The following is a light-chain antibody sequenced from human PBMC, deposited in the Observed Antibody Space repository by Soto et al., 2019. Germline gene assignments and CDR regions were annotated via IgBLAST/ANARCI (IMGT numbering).Light chain of an antibody. CDR1: QSVSSSY. CDR3: QQYGRSPFT. Sequence: EIVLTQSPGTLSLSPGERATLSCRASQSVSSSYLAWYQQKPGQAPRLLIYGASSRATGIPGRFSGSGSGTDFTLTISRLEPEECAVYYCQQYGRSPFTFGHGTKVDIK. V-gene: IGKV3-20*01. J-gene: IGKJ3*01. CDR2: GAS.